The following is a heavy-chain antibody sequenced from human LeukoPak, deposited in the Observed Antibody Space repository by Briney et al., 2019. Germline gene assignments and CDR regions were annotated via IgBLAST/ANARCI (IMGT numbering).Heavy chain of an antibody. Sequence: LXXXCXXSGGSIXTYYWSWIRQPAGKGLEWIGRIYTSGSTNYNPSLKSRVTISVDTSKNQLSLTLSSVTAADTAVYYCASRYCSGDSCYSSPSRGPPGQKKRSGWFDPWGQGTLVTVSS. V-gene: IGHV4-4*07. CDR2: IYTSGST. CDR1: GGSIXTYY. CDR3: ASRYCSGDSCYSSPSRGPPGQKKRSGWFDP. D-gene: IGHD2-15*01. J-gene: IGHJ5*02.